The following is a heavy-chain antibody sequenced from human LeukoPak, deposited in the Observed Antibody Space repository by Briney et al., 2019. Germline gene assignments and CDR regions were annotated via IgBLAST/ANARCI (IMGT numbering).Heavy chain of an antibody. CDR1: GFTLSNYA. D-gene: IGHD1-26*01. Sequence: GGSLRLSCAASGFTLSNYAMSWVRQAPGKGLEWVSTMTTNTGTYYADSVKGRFSISRETSKNTLYLQMNSLRGDDTAVYYCAKDVGTTSDYFDYWGHGTLVTVSS. J-gene: IGHJ4*01. V-gene: IGHV3-23*01. CDR2: MTTNTGT. CDR3: AKDVGTTSDYFDY.